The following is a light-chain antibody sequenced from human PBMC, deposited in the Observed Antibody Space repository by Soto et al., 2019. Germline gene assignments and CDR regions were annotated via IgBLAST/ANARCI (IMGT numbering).Light chain of an antibody. CDR3: QSYHSSLSVVV. CDR2: GNS. Sequence: QSVLTQPPSVSGAPGQRATISCTGSSSNIGAGYDVHWYQQLPGTAPKLLIYGNSNRPSGVPDRFSGSKSGTSASLAITGLQSEDEADYYCQSYHSSLSVVVFGGGTKLTVL. V-gene: IGLV1-40*01. CDR1: SSNIGAGYD. J-gene: IGLJ2*01.